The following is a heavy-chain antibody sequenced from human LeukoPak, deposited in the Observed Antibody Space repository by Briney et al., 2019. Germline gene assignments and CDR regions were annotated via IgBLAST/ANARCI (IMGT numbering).Heavy chain of an antibody. J-gene: IGHJ5*02. V-gene: IGHV1-3*03. CDR1: GYTFTSYA. D-gene: IGHD6-6*01. CDR2: INVGNGNT. CDR3: ARSFGYSSSSDNWFDP. Sequence: GASVKVSCKASGYTFTSYAMHWVRQAPGQRLEWMGWINVGNGNTKYSQEFQGRVTITRDTSASTAYMELSSLRSEDMAVYYCARSFGYSSSSDNWFDPWGQGTLVTVSS.